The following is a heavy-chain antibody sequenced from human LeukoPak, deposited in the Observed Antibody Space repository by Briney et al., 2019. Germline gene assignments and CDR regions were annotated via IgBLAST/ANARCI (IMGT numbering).Heavy chain of an antibody. CDR3: ASLQQWLAPIDY. Sequence: NASETLSLTCAVYGGSFSGHYWSWIRQPPGKGLEWIGEINHSGSTNYNPSLKSRVTISVDTSKNQFSLKLSSVTAADTAVYYCASLQQWLAPIDYWGQGTLVTVSS. D-gene: IGHD6-19*01. V-gene: IGHV4-34*01. CDR2: INHSGST. J-gene: IGHJ4*02. CDR1: GGSFSGHY.